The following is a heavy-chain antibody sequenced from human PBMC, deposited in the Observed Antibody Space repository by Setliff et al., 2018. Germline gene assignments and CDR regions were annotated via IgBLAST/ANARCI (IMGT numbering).Heavy chain of an antibody. J-gene: IGHJ4*02. D-gene: IGHD3-10*01. CDR3: ARVESMVRGKNILRHFDY. CDR1: GCTFSNYG. CDR2: VTIYNGNT. Sequence: GASVKVSCKASGCTFSNYGVTWVRQAPGQGLEWMGWVTIYNGNTKYAQNLQGRLTLTTDISTSTAYMELGSLTTDDTAVYYCARVESMVRGKNILRHFDYWGQGIQVTVSS. V-gene: IGHV1-18*01.